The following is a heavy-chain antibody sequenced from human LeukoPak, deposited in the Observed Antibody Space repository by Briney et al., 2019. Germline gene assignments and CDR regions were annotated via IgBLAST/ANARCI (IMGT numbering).Heavy chain of an antibody. J-gene: IGHJ4*02. V-gene: IGHV3-30*04. Sequence: GGSLRLSCVASGFTFSRHAMHWVRQAPGKGLQWVSVISYDANNKYYANSVKGRFTISRDNSKNTIYLQMLNLRPEDTAVYYCAREAYGSGTYYNVEFDSWGQGTLVTVSS. CDR3: AREAYGSGTYYNVEFDS. D-gene: IGHD3-10*01. CDR1: GFTFSRHA. CDR2: ISYDANNK.